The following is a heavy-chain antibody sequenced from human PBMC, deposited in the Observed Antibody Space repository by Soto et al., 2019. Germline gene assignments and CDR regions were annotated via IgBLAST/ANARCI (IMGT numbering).Heavy chain of an antibody. Sequence: QVQLQQWGAGLLKPSETLSLTCGVSGASLSGYFWSWIRQPPGEGLEWIGEIGYNGDTNYNPSLKSRVTMSIDTSKNQFSLNLASVTAADTAVYYCARGLSGYTPTGNWGQGTLVTVSS. CDR2: IGYNGDT. CDR3: ARGLSGYTPTGN. CDR1: GASLSGYF. V-gene: IGHV4-34*01. D-gene: IGHD6-13*01. J-gene: IGHJ4*02.